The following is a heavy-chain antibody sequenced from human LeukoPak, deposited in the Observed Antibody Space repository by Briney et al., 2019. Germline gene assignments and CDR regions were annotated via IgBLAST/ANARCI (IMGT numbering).Heavy chain of an antibody. Sequence: GASVKVSCKISGKTLIESSMHWVRQAPGKGLEWMGGSDPEDGERVYAQKFQGRVTMTEEASTDTAYMELSRLRSDDTAVYYCATQMGTRDAFDLWGQGTRIIVSS. CDR1: GKTLIESS. CDR2: SDPEDGER. CDR3: ATQMGTRDAFDL. V-gene: IGHV1-24*01. J-gene: IGHJ3*01. D-gene: IGHD7-27*01.